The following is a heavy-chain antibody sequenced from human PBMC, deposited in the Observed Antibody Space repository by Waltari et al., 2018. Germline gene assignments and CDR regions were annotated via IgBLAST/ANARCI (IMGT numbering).Heavy chain of an antibody. CDR1: GGTFSSYA. CDR3: ARDPRGCGGDCYSDSWYYYGMDV. Sequence: QVQLVQSGAEVKKPGSSVKVSCKASGGTFSSYAISWVRQAPGQGLEWMGGIIPIFGTANYAQKFQGRVTSTADEATSTAYMELSSLRSEDTAVYYCARDPRGCGGDCYSDSWYYYGMDVWGQGTTVTVSS. CDR2: IIPIFGTA. D-gene: IGHD2-21*02. V-gene: IGHV1-69*01. J-gene: IGHJ6*02.